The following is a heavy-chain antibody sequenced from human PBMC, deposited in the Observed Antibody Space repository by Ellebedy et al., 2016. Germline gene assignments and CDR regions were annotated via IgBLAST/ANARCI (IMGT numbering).Heavy chain of an antibody. D-gene: IGHD6-13*01. V-gene: IGHV1-3*01. CDR3: AVGSVLAAAGPTARFDP. CDR2: INAGNGNR. J-gene: IGHJ5*02. Sequence: ASVKVFCKASGYTFTSYAMHWARQAPGQRLEWMGWINAGNGNRKYSQKFQGRVTITRDTSASTAYMELSSLRSEDTAVYYCAVGSVLAAAGPTARFDPWGQGTLVTVSS. CDR1: GYTFTSYA.